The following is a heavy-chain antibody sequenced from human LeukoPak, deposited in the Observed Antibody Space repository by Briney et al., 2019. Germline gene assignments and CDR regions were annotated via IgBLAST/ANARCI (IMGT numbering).Heavy chain of an antibody. V-gene: IGHV3-7*01. CDR3: ARGKNSPDY. D-gene: IGHD2-21*01. CDR1: GFTFSTYW. J-gene: IGHJ4*02. Sequence: PGGSLRLSCAASGFTFSTYWMTWVRQAPGKGLEWVANIKQGGSEKYYVDSVKGRFTISRDNAKNSLYLQMDSLRAEDTAVYYCARGKNSPDYWGQGTLVTVSS. CDR2: IKQGGSEK.